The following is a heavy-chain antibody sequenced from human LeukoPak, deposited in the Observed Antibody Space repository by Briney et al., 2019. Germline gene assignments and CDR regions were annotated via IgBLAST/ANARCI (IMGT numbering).Heavy chain of an antibody. CDR2: IYHSGRT. D-gene: IGHD6-13*01. J-gene: IGHJ5*02. Sequence: SETLSLTCTVSGDSISTGAYYWSWIRQPPGKGLEWIGYIYHSGRTYYNPSLKSRVTISVDRSRNQFSLKLTSVTAADTAVYYCARGEQLAGGMDWFDPWGQGTLVTVSS. V-gene: IGHV4-30-2*01. CDR1: GDSISTGAYY. CDR3: ARGEQLAGGMDWFDP.